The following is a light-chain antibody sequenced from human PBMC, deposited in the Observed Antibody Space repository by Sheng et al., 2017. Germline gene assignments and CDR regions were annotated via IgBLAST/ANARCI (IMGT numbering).Light chain of an antibody. V-gene: IGKV3-15*01. J-gene: IGKJ3*01. CDR2: GAV. CDR1: QSVSTN. CDR3: QQNNIWPRT. Sequence: EVLMTQSPATLSVSPGERATLSCRASQSVSTNLAWYQQKPGQAPRLLFYGAVTKATDIPARLSATGSGTEFTLTISSLQSEDYGVYYCQQNNIWPRTFGPGTKVDVK.